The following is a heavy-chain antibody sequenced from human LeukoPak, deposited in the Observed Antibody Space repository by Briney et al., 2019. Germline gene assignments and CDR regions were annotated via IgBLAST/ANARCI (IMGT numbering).Heavy chain of an antibody. V-gene: IGHV4-34*01. Sequence: SETLSLTCAVYGGSFSGYYWSWIRQPPGKGLEWIGEINHSGSTYYNPSLKSRVTISVDRSKNQFSLKLSSVTAADTAVYYCARALTSPYCGGDCYPDYFDYWGQGTLVTVSS. CDR1: GGSFSGYY. CDR2: INHSGST. CDR3: ARALTSPYCGGDCYPDYFDY. J-gene: IGHJ4*02. D-gene: IGHD2-21*02.